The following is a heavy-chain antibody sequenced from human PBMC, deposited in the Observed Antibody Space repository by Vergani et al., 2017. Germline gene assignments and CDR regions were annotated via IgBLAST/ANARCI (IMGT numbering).Heavy chain of an antibody. D-gene: IGHD4-17*01. CDR1: GGSIRGYY. CDR3: ARMVTVTTSYGMXV. J-gene: IGHJ6*02. Sequence: QVQLQESGPGLVKPSETLYLTCTVSGGSIRGYYWSWIRPPPGKGLEWIGYIYYSGSTNFNPSLKSRVTISVDTSKNQFSLKLSSVTAADTAVYYCARMVTVTTSYGMXVWGQGP. CDR2: IYYSGST. V-gene: IGHV4-59*08.